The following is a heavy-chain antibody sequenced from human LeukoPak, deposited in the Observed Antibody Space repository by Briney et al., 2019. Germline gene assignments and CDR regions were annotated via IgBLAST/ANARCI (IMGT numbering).Heavy chain of an antibody. Sequence: SETLSLTCTDSGGSISSGSYYWSWIRQPAGKGLEWIGRIYTSGSTNYNPSLKSRVTISVETSKNQFSLKLSSVTAADTAVYYCARDGGSGWSAALDYWGQGTLVTVSS. J-gene: IGHJ4*02. D-gene: IGHD6-19*01. CDR3: ARDGGSGWSAALDY. CDR2: IYTSGST. V-gene: IGHV4-61*02. CDR1: GGSISSGSYY.